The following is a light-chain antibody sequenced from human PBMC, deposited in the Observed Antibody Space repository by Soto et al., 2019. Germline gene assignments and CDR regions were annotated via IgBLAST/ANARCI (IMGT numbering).Light chain of an antibody. CDR3: QQYDSSPWT. V-gene: IGKV3-20*01. CDR2: NAS. CDR1: QSVSSSY. Sequence: GLSQSPGTLSLTPGERASLSCRASQSVSSSYLAWYQQKPGQAPRLLIYNASSRATGIPDRFSGSGSGTDFTLTINRLEPEDFAVYYCQQYDSSPWTFGQGTKVDIK. J-gene: IGKJ1*01.